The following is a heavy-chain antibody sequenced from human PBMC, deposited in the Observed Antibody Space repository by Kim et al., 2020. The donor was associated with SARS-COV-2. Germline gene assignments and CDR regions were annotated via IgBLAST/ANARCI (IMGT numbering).Heavy chain of an antibody. J-gene: IGHJ4*02. CDR3: ARELRDNWNDVGLVY. D-gene: IGHD1-1*01. V-gene: IGHV4-61*01. CDR2: IYYSGST. CDR1: GGSVSSGSYY. Sequence: SETLSLTCTVSGGSVSSGSYYWSWIRQPPGKGLEWIGHIYYSGSTNYNPSLKSRVTISVDTSKNQFSLKLSSVTAADTAVYYCARELRDNWNDVGLVYWGQGTLVTVSS.